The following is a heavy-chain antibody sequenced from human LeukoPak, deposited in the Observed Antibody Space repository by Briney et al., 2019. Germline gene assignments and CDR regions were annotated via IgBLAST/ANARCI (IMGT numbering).Heavy chain of an antibody. CDR3: AREVKGYYYMDV. J-gene: IGHJ6*03. V-gene: IGHV1-24*01. D-gene: IGHD2-21*01. Sequence: ASVKVSCKVSGYTLTELSMHWVRQAPGKGLEWMGGFDPEDGETIYAQKFQGRVTMTRDTSTSTVYMELSSLRSEDTAVYYCAREVKGYYYMDVWGKGTTVTVSS. CDR2: FDPEDGET. CDR1: GYTLTELS.